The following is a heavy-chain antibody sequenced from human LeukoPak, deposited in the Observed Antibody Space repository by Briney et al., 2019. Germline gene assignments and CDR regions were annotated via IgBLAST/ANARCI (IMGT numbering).Heavy chain of an antibody. CDR1: GFTFSSYS. CDR2: ISSSSSYI. V-gene: IGHV3-21*01. J-gene: IGHJ6*02. CDR3: ARGMGTDYYYYYGMDV. D-gene: IGHD2-21*02. Sequence: GGSLRLSCAASGFTFSSYSMNWVRQAPGKGLEWVSSISSSSSYIYYADSVKGRFTISRGNAKNSLYLQMNSLRAEDTAVYYCARGMGTDYYYYYGMDVWGQGTTVTVSS.